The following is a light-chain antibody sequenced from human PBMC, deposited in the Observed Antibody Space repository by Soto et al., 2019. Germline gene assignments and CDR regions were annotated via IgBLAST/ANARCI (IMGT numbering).Light chain of an antibody. V-gene: IGKV3-20*01. Sequence: EIVMTQSPAILSVSPGERATLSCRASQTVRSNLAWFQQKPGQAPRLLISGASSRATGIPDRFSGSGSGTDFTLTISRLEPEDFALYYCQHYVERSPITFGQGTRLEI. J-gene: IGKJ5*01. CDR1: QTVRSN. CDR3: QHYVERSPIT. CDR2: GAS.